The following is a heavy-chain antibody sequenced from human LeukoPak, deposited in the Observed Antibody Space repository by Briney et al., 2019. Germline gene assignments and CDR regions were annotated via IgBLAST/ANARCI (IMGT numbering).Heavy chain of an antibody. CDR3: ARHLSYWFDP. CDR2: IYTSGST. J-gene: IGHJ5*02. CDR1: GGSISSYY. Sequence: AETLSLTCTVSGGSISSYYWSWIRQPPGKGLEWIGYIYTSGSTNYDPSLKSRVTISVDTSKNQFSLKLSSVTAADTAVYYCARHLSYWFDPWGQGTLVTVSS. D-gene: IGHD2/OR15-2a*01. V-gene: IGHV4-4*09.